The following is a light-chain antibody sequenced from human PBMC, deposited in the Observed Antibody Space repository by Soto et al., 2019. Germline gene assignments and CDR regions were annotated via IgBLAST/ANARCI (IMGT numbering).Light chain of an antibody. CDR1: QTIITW. Sequence: IQMTQSPSTLSASVGDRVTFTCRASQTIITWLAWYQQKPGEAPKLLIYKASTLEVGVPSRFSASGSGTEFTLTINTLQPADFATYYCQQYNSYPWTFGQGTKV. CDR3: QQYNSYPWT. V-gene: IGKV1-5*03. J-gene: IGKJ1*01. CDR2: KAS.